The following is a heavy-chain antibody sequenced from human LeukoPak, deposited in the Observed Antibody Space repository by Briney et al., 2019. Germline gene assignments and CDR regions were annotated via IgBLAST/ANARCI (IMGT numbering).Heavy chain of an antibody. CDR3: ARAKKQILAYGMDV. J-gene: IGHJ6*02. CDR1: GGSISSYY. CDR2: IYSSGVT. Sequence: SETLSLTCTVSGGSISSYYWSWIRQPAGKGLEWIGRIYSSGVTNYNPSLKSRVTISVDTSKNQFSLKLSSVTAADTAVYYCARAKKQILAYGMDVWGQGTTVTVSS. V-gene: IGHV4-4*07. D-gene: IGHD3-3*01.